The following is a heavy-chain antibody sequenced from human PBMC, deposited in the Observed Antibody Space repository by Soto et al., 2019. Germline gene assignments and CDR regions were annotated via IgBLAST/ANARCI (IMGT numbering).Heavy chain of an antibody. CDR1: GDSISSYY. J-gene: IGHJ6*02. Sequence: PSETLSLTCTVSGDSISSYYWSWIRQPPGKGLEWIGYIYHTGSANYNPSLKSRVTISVDTSKNQFSLKLSSVTAADTAVYYCARDRGGYSYGYYYYGMDVWGQGTTVTVSS. CDR2: IYHTGSA. CDR3: ARDRGGYSYGYYYYGMDV. V-gene: IGHV4-59*01. D-gene: IGHD5-18*01.